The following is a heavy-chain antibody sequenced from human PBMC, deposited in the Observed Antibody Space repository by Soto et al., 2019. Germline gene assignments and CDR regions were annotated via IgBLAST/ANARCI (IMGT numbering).Heavy chain of an antibody. CDR1: GYSFTSYW. CDR2: IYPGDSDT. V-gene: IGHV5-51*01. Sequence: EVQLVQSGAEVKKPGESLKISCKGSGYSFTSYWIGWVRQMPGKGLEWMGIIYPGDSDTRYSPSFQGQVTISADKSISTAYLQWSSLKASDTAMYYCARHKKARGYSGYDSPTIYLNYYYGMDVWGQGTTVTVSS. J-gene: IGHJ6*02. CDR3: ARHKKARGYSGYDSPTIYLNYYYGMDV. D-gene: IGHD5-12*01.